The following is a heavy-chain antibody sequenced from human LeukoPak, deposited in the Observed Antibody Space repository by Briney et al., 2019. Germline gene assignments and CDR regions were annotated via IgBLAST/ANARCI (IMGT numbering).Heavy chain of an antibody. V-gene: IGHV1-18*01. CDR2: ISAYNGNT. CDR1: GYTFTSYG. Sequence: GASVKVSCKASGYTFTSYGISWVRQAPGQGLEWMGWISAYNGNTNYAQKLQGRVTMTTDTSTSTAYMELRSLRSDDTAVYYCARDKKYSSSWAPRLLDYWGQGTLVTVSS. J-gene: IGHJ4*02. D-gene: IGHD6-13*01. CDR3: ARDKKYSSSWAPRLLDY.